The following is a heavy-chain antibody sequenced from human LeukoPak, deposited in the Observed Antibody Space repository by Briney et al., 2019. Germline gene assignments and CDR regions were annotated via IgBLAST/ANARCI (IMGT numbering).Heavy chain of an antibody. Sequence: GRSLRLSCAASGFTFSSYAMHWVRQAPGKGLEWVAVISYDGSNKYYADSVKGRFTISRDNSKNTLYLQMNSLRAEDTAVYYCARVSGYSGYDLGWGDYYFDYWGQGTLVTVSS. CDR2: ISYDGSNK. V-gene: IGHV3-30*04. J-gene: IGHJ4*02. CDR3: ARVSGYSGYDLGWGDYYFDY. D-gene: IGHD5-12*01. CDR1: GFTFSSYA.